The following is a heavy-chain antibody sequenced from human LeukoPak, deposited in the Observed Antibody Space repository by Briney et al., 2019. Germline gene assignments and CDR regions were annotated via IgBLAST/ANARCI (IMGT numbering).Heavy chain of an antibody. V-gene: IGHV4-4*07. Sequence: PSETLSLTCSVSGGSISNSFWSWIRQPAGKGLEWIGRIYSSGRTNYNPSLKSRVTISVDTSKNQFSLKLSSVTAADTAVYYCARESTVDRSYYYYYMGVWGKGTTVTVSS. CDR1: GGSISNSF. D-gene: IGHD1-14*01. J-gene: IGHJ6*03. CDR3: ARESTVDRSYYYYYMGV. CDR2: IYSSGRT.